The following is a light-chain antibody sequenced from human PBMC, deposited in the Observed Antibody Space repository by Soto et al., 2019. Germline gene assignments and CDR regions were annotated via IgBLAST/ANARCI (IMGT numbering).Light chain of an antibody. J-gene: IGLJ1*01. V-gene: IGLV2-8*01. CDR3: CSYADNTDYV. CDR2: EVT. Sequence: VLTQPPSASGSLGQPVTISCTGTSSDVGAYNYVSWYQQHPGKAPKLMIYEVTRRPSGVPDRFSGSKSGNTASLNVSGLQAEDEADYYCCSYADNTDYVFGTGTKVTVL. CDR1: SSDVGAYNY.